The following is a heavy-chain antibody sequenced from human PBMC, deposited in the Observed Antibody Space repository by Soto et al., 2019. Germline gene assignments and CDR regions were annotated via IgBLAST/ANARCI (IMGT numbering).Heavy chain of an antibody. CDR2: ISSNGGST. J-gene: IGHJ4*02. CDR3: VKDRYYDSSGSRPFDY. V-gene: IGHV3-64D*06. CDR1: GFTFSSYA. Sequence: GGSLRLSCSASGFTFSSYAMHWVRQAPGKGLEYVSAISSNGGSTYYADSVKGRFTISRDNSKNTLYLQMSSLRAEDTAVYYCVKDRYYDSSGSRPFDYWGQGTLVTVSS. D-gene: IGHD3-22*01.